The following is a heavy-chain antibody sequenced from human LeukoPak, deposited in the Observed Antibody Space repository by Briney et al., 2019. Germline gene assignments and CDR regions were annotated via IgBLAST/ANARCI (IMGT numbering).Heavy chain of an antibody. V-gene: IGHV3-73*01. CDR3: TTTLQYQLLWRVY. CDR1: GFTFSGSA. J-gene: IGHJ4*02. Sequence: GGSLKLSCAASGFTFSGSAMHWVRQASGKGLEWVGRIRSKANSYATAYAASVKGRFTISRDDSKNTAYLQMNSLKTEDTAVYYCTTTLQYQLLWRVYWGQGTLVTVSS. D-gene: IGHD2-2*01. CDR2: IRSKANSYAT.